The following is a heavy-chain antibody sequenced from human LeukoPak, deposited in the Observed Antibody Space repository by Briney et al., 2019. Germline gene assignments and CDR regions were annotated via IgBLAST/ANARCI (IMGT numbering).Heavy chain of an antibody. J-gene: IGHJ4*02. CDR3: ARVHSTYRYYYDSSGLDYFDY. CDR2: IYTSGST. D-gene: IGHD3-22*01. V-gene: IGHV4-61*02. Sequence: KPSETLSLTCSVSGGSISSSNYYWSWIRQPAGKGLEWIGRIYTSGSTYYNPSLKSRVTISVDTSKNQFSLKLSSVTAADTAVYYCARVHSTYRYYYDSSGLDYFDYWGQGTLVTVSS. CDR1: GGSISSSNYY.